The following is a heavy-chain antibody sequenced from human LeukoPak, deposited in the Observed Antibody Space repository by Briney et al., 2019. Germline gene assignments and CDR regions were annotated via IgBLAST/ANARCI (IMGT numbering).Heavy chain of an antibody. D-gene: IGHD3-10*01. CDR1: GFTFSIYS. Sequence: GGSLRLSCAASGFTFSIYSMNWVRQAPGKGLEWVSYISSSSSTIHYADSVKGRFTISRDNSKNTLYLQMNSLRAEDTAVYYCARDAFGGEGYFDYWGQGTLVTVSS. V-gene: IGHV3-48*01. J-gene: IGHJ4*02. CDR2: ISSSSSTI. CDR3: ARDAFGGEGYFDY.